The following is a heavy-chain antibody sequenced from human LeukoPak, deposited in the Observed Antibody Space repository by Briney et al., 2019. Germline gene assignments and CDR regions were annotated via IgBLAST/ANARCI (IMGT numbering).Heavy chain of an antibody. CDR1: GYTFTSYG. V-gene: IGHV1-18*01. J-gene: IGHJ6*02. CDR2: ISAYNGNT. D-gene: IGHD3-10*01. CDR3: ARAMVREVFYYYYGMDV. Sequence: ASVKVSCKASGYTFTSYGISWVRQAPGQGLEWMGWISAYNGNTNYAQKLQGRVTMTTDTSTSTAYMELNSLRAEDTAVYYCARAMVREVFYYYYGMDVWGQGTTVTVSS.